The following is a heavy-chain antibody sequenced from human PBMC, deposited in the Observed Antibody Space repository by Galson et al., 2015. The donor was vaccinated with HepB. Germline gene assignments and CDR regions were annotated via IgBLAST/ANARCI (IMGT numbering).Heavy chain of an antibody. V-gene: IGHV7-4-1*02. CDR1: GYTFNDYA. CDR2: INTKTGNP. J-gene: IGHJ4*02. CDR3: AGGLEY. Sequence: SVKVSCKASGYTFNDYALSWVRQAPGQGLEWMGWINTKTGNPSYAQGFTGRFVFSVDTSISTAYLQINNLRTEDTAFYFCAGGLEYWGQGTLVTVSS. D-gene: IGHD2-15*01.